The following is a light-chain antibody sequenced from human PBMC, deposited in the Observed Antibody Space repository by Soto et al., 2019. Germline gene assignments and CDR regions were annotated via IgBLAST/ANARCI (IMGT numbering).Light chain of an antibody. CDR3: HQSCRSST. CDR1: QSSSNNY. V-gene: IGKV3-20*01. Sequence: TNSACTLPLSPDESATCSFRASQSSSNNYFAGDQQKPGQPPRLLIYGASNRATGSPDRISGRGSGTDFTLTISRQEAEVFAVYYRHQSCRSSTFGHGTKLDI. J-gene: IGKJ2*02. CDR2: GAS.